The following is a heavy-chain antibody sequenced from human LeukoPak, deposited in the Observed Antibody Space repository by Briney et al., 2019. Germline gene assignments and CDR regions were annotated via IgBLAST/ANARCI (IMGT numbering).Heavy chain of an antibody. CDR2: ISAYNGNT. CDR3: ARGHYYDNSGYYVPLDF. CDR1: GYTFTSYG. D-gene: IGHD3-22*01. Sequence: GASVKVSCKASGYTFTSYGISWVRQAPGQGLEWMGWISAYNGNTNYAQKFQGRVTMTTDTSTSTAYMELRSLRSDDTAVFYCARGHYYDNSGYYVPLDFWGQGTLVTVSS. J-gene: IGHJ4*02. V-gene: IGHV1-18*01.